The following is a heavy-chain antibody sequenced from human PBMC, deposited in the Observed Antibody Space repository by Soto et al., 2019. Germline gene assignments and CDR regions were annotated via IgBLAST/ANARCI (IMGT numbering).Heavy chain of an antibody. J-gene: IGHJ6*02. D-gene: IGHD3-3*01. CDR1: GGTFSSYA. CDR3: AVGRNSDFWSGYYQLDYYYYDGMDV. V-gene: IGHV1-69*01. CDR2: IIPIFGTA. Sequence: QVQLVQSGAEVKKPGSSVKVSCKASGGTFSSYAISWVRQAPGPGLEWMGGIIPIFGTANYAQKFQGRVTITADESTSTAYMELSSLRSEDTAVDYCAVGRNSDFWSGYYQLDYYYYDGMDVWGQGTTVTVSS.